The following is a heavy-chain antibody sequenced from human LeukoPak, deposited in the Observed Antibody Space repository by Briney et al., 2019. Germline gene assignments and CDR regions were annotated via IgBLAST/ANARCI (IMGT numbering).Heavy chain of an antibody. CDR2: MNPNSGNT. CDR3: ARGRVVVAATVLYYFDY. D-gene: IGHD2-15*01. V-gene: IGHV1-8*01. J-gene: IGHJ4*02. Sequence: ASVKVSCKASGYTFTSYDINWVRQATGRGLEWMGWMNPNSGNTGYAQKFQGRVTMTRNTSISTAYMELSSLRSEDTAVYYCARGRVVVAATVLYYFDYWGQGTLVTVSS. CDR1: GYTFTSYD.